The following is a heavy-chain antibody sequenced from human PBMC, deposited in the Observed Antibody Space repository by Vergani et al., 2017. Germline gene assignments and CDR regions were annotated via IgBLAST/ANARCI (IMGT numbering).Heavy chain of an antibody. CDR3: ARGDYGILTGYRY. CDR2: INPSGGHT. Sequence: QVQVVQSGAEVKKSGASVKVSCKTSGYTFSNYYMHWVRQAPGQGLEWMGIINPSGGHTNYAQKFQGRVTMTRDTSTSTVYMELSSLRSEDTAIYYCARGDYGILTGYRYWGQRTLVTASA. D-gene: IGHD3-9*01. V-gene: IGHV1-46*03. CDR1: GYTFSNYY. J-gene: IGHJ4*02.